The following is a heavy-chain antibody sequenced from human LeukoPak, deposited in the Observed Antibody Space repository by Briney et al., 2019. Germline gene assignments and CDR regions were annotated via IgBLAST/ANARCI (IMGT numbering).Heavy chain of an antibody. J-gene: IGHJ4*02. V-gene: IGHV3-23*01. CDR3: AKGGSYRSQPYFDY. D-gene: IGHD3-16*02. Sequence: ETLSLTCTVSGGSISSSRYYGGWIRQPPGKGLEWVSSISDSGGYTFYADSVKGRFTISRDNSKNTVYLQMNSLRAEDTAVYYCAKGGSYRSQPYFDYWGQGTPVTVSS. CDR1: GGSISSSRYY. CDR2: ISDSGGYT.